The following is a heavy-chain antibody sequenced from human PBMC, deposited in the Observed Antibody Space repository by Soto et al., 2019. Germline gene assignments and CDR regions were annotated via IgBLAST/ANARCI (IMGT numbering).Heavy chain of an antibody. J-gene: IGHJ4*02. D-gene: IGHD3-9*01. CDR3: AHSVWYYDILTGLGQGYYFDY. CDR1: GFSLSTSGVG. Sequence: SGPTLVNPTQTLTLTCTFSGFSLSTSGVGVGWIRQPPGKALEWLALIYWDDDKRYSPSLKSRLTITKDTSKNQVVLTMTNMDPVDTATYYCAHSVWYYDILTGLGQGYYFDYWGQGTLVTVSS. CDR2: IYWDDDK. V-gene: IGHV2-5*02.